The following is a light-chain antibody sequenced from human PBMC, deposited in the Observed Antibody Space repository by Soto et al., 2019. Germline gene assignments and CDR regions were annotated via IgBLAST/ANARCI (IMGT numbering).Light chain of an antibody. CDR2: SNN. Sequence: QAVVTQPPSASGTPGQRVTISCSGSSSNIGSNIVNWYQQLPGTAPKLLIYSNNQRPSGVPDRFSGSKSGTSASLAFSGLQSEDEADYYCATWDDSLNAWVFGGGTKVTVL. J-gene: IGLJ3*02. V-gene: IGLV1-44*01. CDR1: SSNIGSNI. CDR3: ATWDDSLNAWV.